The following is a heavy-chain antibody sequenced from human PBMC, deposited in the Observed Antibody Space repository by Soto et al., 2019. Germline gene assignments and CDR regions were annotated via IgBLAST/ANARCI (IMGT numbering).Heavy chain of an antibody. V-gene: IGHV5-51*01. CDR3: ARTAAAGKYYYGMDV. J-gene: IGHJ6*04. Sequence: PGESLKISCKGSGYSFTSYWIGWVRQMPGKGLESMGIIYPGDSDTRYSPSFQGQVTISADKSISTAYLQWSSLKASDTAMYYCARTAAAGKYYYGMDVWGKGTTVTSPQ. CDR2: IYPGDSDT. CDR1: GYSFTSYW. D-gene: IGHD6-13*01.